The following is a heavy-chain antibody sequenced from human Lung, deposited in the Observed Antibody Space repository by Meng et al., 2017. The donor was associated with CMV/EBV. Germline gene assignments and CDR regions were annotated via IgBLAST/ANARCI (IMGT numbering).Heavy chain of an antibody. D-gene: IGHD3-3*01. J-gene: IGHJ6*02. CDR2: INPSGGST. CDR1: GYTFTSYY. V-gene: IGHV1-46*01. CDR3: ARDPRLSTYYDFWSGYKNGMDV. Sequence: SXXVSXKASGYTFTSYYMHWVRQAPGQGLEWMGIINPSGGSTSYAQKFQGRVTMTRDTSTSTVYMELSSLRSEDTAVYYCARDPRLSTYYDFWSGYKNGMDVWGQGTXVTVSS.